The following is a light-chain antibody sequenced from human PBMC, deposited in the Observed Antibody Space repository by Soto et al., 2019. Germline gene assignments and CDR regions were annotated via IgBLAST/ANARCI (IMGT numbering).Light chain of an antibody. CDR1: RSLSSSY. Sequence: EIVLTQSPGTLSLSPGERATLSCRASRSLSSSYVVWYQQKPGQAPRLLIYAASRRATGIPDRFSGSGSATEYTLTISRLEPEDFAVDYCQRQGTFGQGTKLEIK. CDR2: AAS. J-gene: IGKJ2*01. V-gene: IGKV3-20*01. CDR3: QRQGT.